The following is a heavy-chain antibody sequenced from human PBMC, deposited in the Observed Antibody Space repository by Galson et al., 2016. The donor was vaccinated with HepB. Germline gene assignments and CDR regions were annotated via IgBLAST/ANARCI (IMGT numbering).Heavy chain of an antibody. Sequence: SETLSLTCVVYSGSFSGYYWSWIRQPPGKGLEWIGEINHSGSTNYNPSLKSRVTISVDTSKNQFSLKLSSVTAADTAVYYCARDPRASKGSDHWGQGTLVTVSS. V-gene: IGHV4-34*01. D-gene: IGHD4-11*01. CDR3: ARDPRASKGSDH. CDR2: INHSGST. CDR1: SGSFSGYY. J-gene: IGHJ4*02.